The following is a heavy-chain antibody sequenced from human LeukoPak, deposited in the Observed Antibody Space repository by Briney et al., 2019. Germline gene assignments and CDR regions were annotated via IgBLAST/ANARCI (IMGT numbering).Heavy chain of an antibody. CDR1: RYTFTDYY. CDR3: ARADRLDGAPYLIGP. J-gene: IGHJ5*02. D-gene: IGHD2-21*01. Sequence: ASVKASYKTSRYTFTDYYMHSVHQAPGQGLECMGWINPNSGVISSAQKFQGRVTMTRDTSITTVYMEVRWLTSDDTAIYYCARADRLDGAPYLIGPWGQGTLVTVSS. CDR2: INPNSGVI. V-gene: IGHV1-2*02.